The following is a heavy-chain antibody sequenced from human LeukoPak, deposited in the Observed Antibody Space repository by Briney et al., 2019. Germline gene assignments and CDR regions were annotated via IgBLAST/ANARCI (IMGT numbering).Heavy chain of an antibody. V-gene: IGHV3-23*01. CDR2: ISGSGGST. CDR3: AKCGELYPDY. Sequence: VGSLRLSCAASGFTFSSYAMSWARQAPGKGLEWVSAISGSGGSTYYADSVKGRFTISRDNSKNTLYLLMNSLRAEDTAVYYCAKCGELYPDYWGQGTLVTVSS. CDR1: GFTFSSYA. D-gene: IGHD1-7*01. J-gene: IGHJ4*02.